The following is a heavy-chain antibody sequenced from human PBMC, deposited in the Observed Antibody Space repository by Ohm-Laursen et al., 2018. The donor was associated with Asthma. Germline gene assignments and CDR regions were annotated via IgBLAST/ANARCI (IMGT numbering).Heavy chain of an antibody. CDR1: GFTFSSYQ. CDR2: ISSDGSNI. CDR3: TRARRGYAFDV. Sequence: SLRLSCSASGFTFSSYQMHWVRQAPGKGLEWVAVISSDGSNIFYANSVKGRFTISRDNSKNTLSLQMSSLGAEDSAVYSCTRARRGYAFDVWGPGTKVTVSS. V-gene: IGHV3-30-3*01. J-gene: IGHJ3*01.